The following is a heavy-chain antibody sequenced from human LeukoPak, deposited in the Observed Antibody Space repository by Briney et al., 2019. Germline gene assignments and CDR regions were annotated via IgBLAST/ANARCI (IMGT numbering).Heavy chain of an antibody. D-gene: IGHD1-1*01. J-gene: IGHJ5*02. CDR2: IYYSGST. Sequence: SETLSLTCTVSGYSISSGYYWGWIRQPPGKGLEWIGYIYYSGSTNYNPSLKSRVTISVDTSKNQFSLKLSSVTAADTAVYYCARAAGYYNWFDPWGQGTLVTVSS. V-gene: IGHV4-38-2*02. CDR1: GYSISSGYY. CDR3: ARAAGYYNWFDP.